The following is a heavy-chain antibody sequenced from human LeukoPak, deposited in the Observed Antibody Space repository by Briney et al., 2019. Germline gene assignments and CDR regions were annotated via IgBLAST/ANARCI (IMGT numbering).Heavy chain of an antibody. V-gene: IGHV3-48*03. CDR1: GFTFSRYE. J-gene: IGHJ6*04. Sequence: PGGSLRLSCAASGFTFSRYEMNWVRQAPGKGLEWVSYISSSCSNIYYAASMTGRFTISRDNAKNSLYLQMNSLRAEDTAVYYCAELGITMIGGVWGKGTTVTISS. D-gene: IGHD3-10*02. CDR2: ISSSCSNI. CDR3: AELGITMIGGV.